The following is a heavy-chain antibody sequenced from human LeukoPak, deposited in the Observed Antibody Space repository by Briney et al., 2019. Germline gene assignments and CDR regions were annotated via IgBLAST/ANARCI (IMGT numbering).Heavy chain of an antibody. CDR1: GDSVSNKNTA. J-gene: IGHJ6*02. CDR2: TYYRSEWYN. Sequence: SQTLSLTCAISGDSVSNKNTAWNWIRQSPSRGLEWLGRTYYRSEWYNDYAVSVKSRITINPDTSKNQFSLQLNSVTPEDTAVYYCAKTENNWSYGMDVWGQGTTVTVSS. D-gene: IGHD1-20*01. V-gene: IGHV6-1*01. CDR3: AKTENNWSYGMDV.